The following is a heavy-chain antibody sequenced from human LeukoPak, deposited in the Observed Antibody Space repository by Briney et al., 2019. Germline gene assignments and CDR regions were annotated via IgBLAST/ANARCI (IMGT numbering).Heavy chain of an antibody. V-gene: IGHV4-4*07. Sequence: SETLPLTCTVSGGSITIYYWTWIRQPAGKGLEWIGRFHTSGNTNYNPSLKSRVTMSGDTSKNQVSLKLNSMTAADTAVYYCASTPYSGRGWHFDLWGRGTLVTVSS. J-gene: IGHJ2*01. D-gene: IGHD6-13*01. CDR1: GGSITIYY. CDR3: ASTPYSGRGWHFDL. CDR2: FHTSGNT.